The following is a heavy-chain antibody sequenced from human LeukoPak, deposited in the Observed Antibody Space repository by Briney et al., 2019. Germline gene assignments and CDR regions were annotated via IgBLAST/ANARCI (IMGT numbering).Heavy chain of an antibody. CDR1: GYSLSSGYY. Sequence: SETLSLTCAVSGYSLSSGYYWGWIRPPPGKGLEWIGSIYHSGSTYYNPSLKSRVTISVDTSKNQFSLKLSSVTAADTAVYYCARDLVTMVRGVLRANWFDPWGQGTLVTVSS. J-gene: IGHJ5*02. CDR3: ARDLVTMVRGVLRANWFDP. D-gene: IGHD3-10*01. CDR2: IYHSGST. V-gene: IGHV4-38-2*02.